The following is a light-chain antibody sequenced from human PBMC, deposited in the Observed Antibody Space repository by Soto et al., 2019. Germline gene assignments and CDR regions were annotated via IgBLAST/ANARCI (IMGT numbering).Light chain of an antibody. CDR2: GNN. CDR1: SSNIGAGYA. V-gene: IGLV1-40*01. J-gene: IGLJ1*01. CDR3: QSYDNSLSGSEV. Sequence: QSMLTQPPSVSGAPGQRVTISCTGTSSNIGAGYAVHWYQQLPGTAPKLLIYGNNNRPSGVPDRFSGSKSDTSASLAITGLQAEDEADYYCQSYDNSLSGSEVFGTGTKLTVL.